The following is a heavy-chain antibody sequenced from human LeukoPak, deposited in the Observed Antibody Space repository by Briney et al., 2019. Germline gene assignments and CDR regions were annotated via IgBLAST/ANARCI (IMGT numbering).Heavy chain of an antibody. CDR1: GFTFSSYA. J-gene: IGHJ4*02. CDR2: ISGSGGST. Sequence: GGSLRLSCAASGFTFSSYAMSWVRQAPGKGLEWVSAISGSGGSTYYADSVKGRFTISRDNSKNTLYLQMNSLRAEDTAVYYCAKDQYDFWSGYYIFDYWGQGTLATVSS. D-gene: IGHD3-3*01. V-gene: IGHV3-23*01. CDR3: AKDQYDFWSGYYIFDY.